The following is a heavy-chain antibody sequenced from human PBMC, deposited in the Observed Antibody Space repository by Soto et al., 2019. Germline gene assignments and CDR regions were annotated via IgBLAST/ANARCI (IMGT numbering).Heavy chain of an antibody. CDR2: IDHDGHT. D-gene: IGHD3-10*01. CDR1: GGSFSGYS. J-gene: IGHJ5*02. V-gene: IGHV4-34*01. Sequence: QVQLQQWGAGLLKPSETLSLTCVVHGGSFSGYSWSWIRQPPGKGLEWIGEIDHDGHTKYNPSLESRVTISLDTSRSQFSLRLRSVTVADTALFFCARVTWFGELGNWFDPWGQGTLVTVS. CDR3: ARVTWFGELGNWFDP.